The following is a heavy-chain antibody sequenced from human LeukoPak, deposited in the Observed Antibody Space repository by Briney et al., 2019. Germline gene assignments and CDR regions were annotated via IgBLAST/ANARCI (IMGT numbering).Heavy chain of an antibody. CDR3: KTDRPSRVAVAGIIDY. D-gene: IGHD6-19*01. Sequence: ASVEVSSNVSGYTLPELSLHWVRQPPGKRRGGGGGFDPEDGETIYAQKFQGRVTMTEDTSTDTAYMELSSLRSEDTDVYYCKTDRPSRVAVAGIIDYWGQGTLVTVSS. J-gene: IGHJ4*02. V-gene: IGHV1-24*01. CDR2: FDPEDGET. CDR1: GYTLPELS.